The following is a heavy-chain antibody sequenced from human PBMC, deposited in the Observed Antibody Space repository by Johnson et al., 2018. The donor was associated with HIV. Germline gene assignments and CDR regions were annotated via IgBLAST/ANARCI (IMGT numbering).Heavy chain of an antibody. D-gene: IGHD3-3*01. J-gene: IGHJ3*02. CDR1: GFTFSSYG. Sequence: QVQLVESGGGVVQPGGSLRLSCAASGFTFSSYGMHWVRQAPGKGLEWVALIRYDGSKKYYADSVKGRFTISRDNSKNTMDLQMNSLRAEDTAVYYCARDQAIFGVVLASDAFDIWGQGTMVTVSS. V-gene: IGHV3-30*02. CDR3: ARDQAIFGVVLASDAFDI. CDR2: IRYDGSKK.